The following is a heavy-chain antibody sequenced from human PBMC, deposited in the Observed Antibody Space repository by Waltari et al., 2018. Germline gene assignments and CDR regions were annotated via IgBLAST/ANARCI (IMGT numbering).Heavy chain of an antibody. Sequence: EVQLVESGGGLIQPGGSLRLSCAASGFTVSSNYMSWVRQATGKGLEWVSVIYSGGSTYYADSVKGRFTISRDNSKNTLYLQMNSLRAEDTAVYYCARESYYGSGSYLYYYYGMDVWGQGTTVTVSS. V-gene: IGHV3-53*01. CDR3: ARESYYGSGSYLYYYYGMDV. J-gene: IGHJ6*02. D-gene: IGHD3-10*01. CDR2: IYSGGST. CDR1: GFTVSSNY.